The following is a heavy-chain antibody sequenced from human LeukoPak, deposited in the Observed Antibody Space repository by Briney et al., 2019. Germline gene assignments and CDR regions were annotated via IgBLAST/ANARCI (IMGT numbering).Heavy chain of an antibody. Sequence: GESLTLSCKGSGYSFTSYWIGWVRQMPGKGLEWLGIIYPGDSDTRYSPSSQGQVTISADKSISTAYLQWSSLKASDTAMYYCAKRAPLGYCSGGSCHDAFDIWGQGTMVTVSS. CDR2: IYPGDSDT. CDR1: GYSFTSYW. CDR3: AKRAPLGYCSGGSCHDAFDI. J-gene: IGHJ3*02. V-gene: IGHV5-51*01. D-gene: IGHD2-15*01.